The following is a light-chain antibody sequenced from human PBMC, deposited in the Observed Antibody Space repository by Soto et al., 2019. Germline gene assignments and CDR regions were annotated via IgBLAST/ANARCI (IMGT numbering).Light chain of an antibody. J-gene: IGKJ2*01. V-gene: IGKV1-5*03. CDR2: KAS. CDR1: QKVNDW. CDR3: LQYKTYSYT. Sequence: DIQMTQSPSTLSASVGDRVTITCRVTQKVNDWLAWYQQKPGKAPKLLIYKASSLEGGVPSRFSGSGSETEFLLTISSLQPDDFATYYCLQYKTYSYTFGQGTKLEIK.